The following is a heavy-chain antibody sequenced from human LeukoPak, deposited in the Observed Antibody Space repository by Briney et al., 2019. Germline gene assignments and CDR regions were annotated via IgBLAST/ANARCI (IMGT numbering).Heavy chain of an antibody. V-gene: IGHV3-21*04. J-gene: IGHJ4*02. CDR3: ATYRQVLLPFES. Sequence: GGSLRLSRAASGFTFSNAWMSWVRQPPGKGLEWVSSIFPSGGEIHYADSVRGRFTISRDNSKSTLSLQMNSLRVEDTAIYYCATYRQVLLPFESWGQGTLVTVSS. CDR2: IFPSGGEI. D-gene: IGHD5-18*01. CDR1: GFTFSNAW.